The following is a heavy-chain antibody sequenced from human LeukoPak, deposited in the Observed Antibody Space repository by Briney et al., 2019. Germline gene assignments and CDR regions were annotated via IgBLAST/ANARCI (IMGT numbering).Heavy chain of an antibody. V-gene: IGHV4-34*01. Sequence: SETLSLTCAVYGGSFSGYYWSWIRQPPGKGLEWIGEINHSGSTNYNPSLKSRVTISVDTSKNQFSLKLSSVTAADTAVYYCARAQYSGYDSGIWFDPWGQGTLVTVSS. CDR2: INHSGST. CDR1: GGSFSGYY. CDR3: ARAQYSGYDSGIWFDP. D-gene: IGHD5-12*01. J-gene: IGHJ5*02.